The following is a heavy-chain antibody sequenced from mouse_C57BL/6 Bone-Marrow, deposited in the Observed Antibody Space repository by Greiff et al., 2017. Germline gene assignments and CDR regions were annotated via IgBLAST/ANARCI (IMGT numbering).Heavy chain of an antibody. CDR3: RRLGEAY. J-gene: IGHJ3*01. CDR2: INPGSGTI. CDR1: GFDFSNDW. V-gene: IGHV4-2*01. Sequence: EVQLLESGGGLVQPGGSLKLSCAASGFDFSNDWMSWVRQATGKGLEWIGEINPGSGTINYTPSLKDKFIISRDNAKNTRYLQMSKVRSEDTALYYGRRLGEAYWGQGTLVTVSA.